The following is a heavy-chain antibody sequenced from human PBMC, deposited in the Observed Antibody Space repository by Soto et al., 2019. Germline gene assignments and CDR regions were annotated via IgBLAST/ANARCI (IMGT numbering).Heavy chain of an antibody. V-gene: IGHV3-30*18. CDR2: ISYEGSNK. CDR1: GFVFSDYA. J-gene: IGHJ3*01. CDR3: AKPISISGVIIDAFDV. D-gene: IGHD3-3*01. Sequence: GGSLRLSCVASGFVFSDYAMSWVRQAPGKGLEWVAVISYEGSNKYYADPVKGRFTISRDNSKNTLYLEMNSLRTEDTAVYYCAKPISISGVIIDAFDVWGQGTMVTVSS.